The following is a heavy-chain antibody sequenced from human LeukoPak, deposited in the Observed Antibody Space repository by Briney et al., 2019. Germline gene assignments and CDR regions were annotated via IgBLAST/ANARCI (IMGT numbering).Heavy chain of an antibody. CDR2: IYYSGST. V-gene: IGHV4-39*01. Sequence: KPSETLSLTCTVSGGTISSSSYYWGWIRQPPGKGLEWIGSIYYSGSTYYNPSLKSRVTISVDTSKNQFSLKLSSVNAADTAVYYCARPGIVGAPGYFDYWGQGTLVTVSS. D-gene: IGHD1-26*01. CDR1: GGTISSSSYY. J-gene: IGHJ4*02. CDR3: ARPGIVGAPGYFDY.